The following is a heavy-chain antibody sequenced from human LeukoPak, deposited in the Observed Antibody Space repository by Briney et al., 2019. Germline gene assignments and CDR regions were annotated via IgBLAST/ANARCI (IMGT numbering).Heavy chain of an antibody. Sequence: GESLKISCQGSGYSFTSYWISWVRQMPGKGLEWMGRIDPSDSYTNYSPSFQGHVTISADKSISTAYLQWSSLKASDTAMYYCARLYDSSGYGNYYYYGMDVWGQGTTVTVSS. D-gene: IGHD3-22*01. CDR1: GYSFTSYW. CDR2: IDPSDSYT. CDR3: ARLYDSSGYGNYYYYGMDV. J-gene: IGHJ6*02. V-gene: IGHV5-10-1*01.